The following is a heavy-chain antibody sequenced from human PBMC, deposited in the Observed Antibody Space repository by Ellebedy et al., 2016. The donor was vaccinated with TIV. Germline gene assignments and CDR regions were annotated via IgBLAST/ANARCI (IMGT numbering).Heavy chain of an antibody. Sequence: PGGSLRLSCAASGFTFSSYAMSWARQAPGKGLEWVSSISGNGGRTDYADSVKGRFTISRDNSNNSLYLQMNSLRAEDTAVYYCAKGSQWLGRTCFDYWGQGTLVTVSS. J-gene: IGHJ4*02. V-gene: IGHV3-23*01. CDR3: AKGSQWLGRTCFDY. CDR2: ISGNGGRT. D-gene: IGHD6-19*01. CDR1: GFTFSSYA.